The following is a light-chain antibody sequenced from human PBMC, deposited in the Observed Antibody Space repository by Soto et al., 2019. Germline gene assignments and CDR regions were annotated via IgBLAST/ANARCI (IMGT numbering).Light chain of an antibody. V-gene: IGKV3-15*01. CDR1: QSVSSN. Sequence: EIVMTQSPATLSVSPGERATLSCRASQSVSSNLAWYQQKPGQAPRLFIYGASTRATGIPARFSGSGSGTEFTLTISSLQSEDCAVYYCQQYNNWPPSFGQGTKLEIK. CDR2: GAS. CDR3: QQYNNWPPS. J-gene: IGKJ2*01.